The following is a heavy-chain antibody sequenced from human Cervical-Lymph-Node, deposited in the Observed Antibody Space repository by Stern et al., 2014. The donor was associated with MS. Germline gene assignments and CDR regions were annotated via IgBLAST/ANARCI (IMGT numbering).Heavy chain of an antibody. CDR2: INPSGGTT. D-gene: IGHD2-15*01. CDR3: AREKRDCSGGSCYSRDDY. Sequence: VQLVESGAEVKKPGASVKVSCKASGYTFTSYYMHWVRQAPGQGLEWMGIINPSGGTTNHAQKVQGRVTMTRGTSTSTVYMELSSLRSEDTAVYYCAREKRDCSGGSCYSRDDYWGQGTLVTVSS. J-gene: IGHJ4*02. V-gene: IGHV1-46*03. CDR1: GYTFTSYY.